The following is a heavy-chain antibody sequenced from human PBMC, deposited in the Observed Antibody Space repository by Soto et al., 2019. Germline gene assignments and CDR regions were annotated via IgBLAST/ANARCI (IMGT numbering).Heavy chain of an antibody. J-gene: IGHJ4*02. CDR1: GGSMSSHY. CDR3: ARADTDASVGY. CDR2: ISYSGST. Sequence: SETLSLTCTVSGGSMSSHYWTWLRQAPGKGLEWIGYISYSGSTYYNPSLKSRVTISADTSRNQFSLKLSSVIARDTAVSYCARADTDASVGYWGQGTLVTVSS. V-gene: IGHV4-59*11.